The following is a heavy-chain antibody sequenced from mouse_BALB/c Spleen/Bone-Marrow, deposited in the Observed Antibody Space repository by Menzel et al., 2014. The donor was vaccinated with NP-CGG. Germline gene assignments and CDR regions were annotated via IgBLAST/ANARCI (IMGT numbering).Heavy chain of an antibody. CDR1: GFSLTGYG. Sequence: QVQLKQSGPGLVAPSQSPSITCTVSGFSLTGYGVNWVRQPPGKGLEWLGMIWGDGSTDYNSALKSRLSISKDNSKSQVFLKMNSLQTDDTARYYRASSTMITTGFAYWGQGTLVTVSA. J-gene: IGHJ3*01. CDR3: ASSTMITTGFAY. D-gene: IGHD2-4*01. V-gene: IGHV2-6-7*01. CDR2: IWGDGST.